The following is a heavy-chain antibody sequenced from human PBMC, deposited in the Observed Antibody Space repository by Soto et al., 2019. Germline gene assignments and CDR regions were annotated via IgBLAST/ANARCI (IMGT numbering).Heavy chain of an antibody. V-gene: IGHV4-39*02. CDR3: ARTIAVAGTNWLDP. D-gene: IGHD6-19*01. J-gene: IGHJ5*02. CDR2: IFYGRGT. CDR1: DXSLTNTNYY. Sequence: XTLSLPCTVSDXSLTNTNYYWGWIRQPPGEGLDWIGSIFYGRGTDYYPSLRIRLTISIDKYISTAYLQWSSLKASDTAMYYCARTIAVAGTNWLDPWGQGPLVTVS.